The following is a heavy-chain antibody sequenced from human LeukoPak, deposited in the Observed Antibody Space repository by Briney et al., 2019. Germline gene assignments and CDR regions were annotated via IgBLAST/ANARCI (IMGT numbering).Heavy chain of an antibody. CDR1: GCTLTGYY. V-gene: IGHV1-2*02. Sequence: SVNVSRQASGCTLTGYYMHWVRQAPAHGLEWMGWINPNSGGTNYPQKFQGRVTMTRDTSISTAYMELGRLRSEDTAVYYCARLYDYSDYWGQGGLVTDPS. CDR2: INPNSGGT. CDR3: ARLYDYSDY. J-gene: IGHJ4*02. D-gene: IGHD5-12*01.